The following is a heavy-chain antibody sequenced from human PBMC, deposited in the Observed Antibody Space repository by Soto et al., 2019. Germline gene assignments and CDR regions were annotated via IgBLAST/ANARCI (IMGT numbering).Heavy chain of an antibody. CDR3: ARDKRIFGVVHNPSFET. V-gene: IGHV1-3*01. Sequence: CTSPNHSKNKVPQAPGKSLEWMGWINGDNGNTKYSQELQGRGSITRDTSASKAYMELSSLRSEDTAVYYCARDKRIFGVVHNPSFETWG. D-gene: IGHD3-3*01. CDR1: CTSPNHS. CDR2: INGDNGNT. J-gene: IGHJ5*01.